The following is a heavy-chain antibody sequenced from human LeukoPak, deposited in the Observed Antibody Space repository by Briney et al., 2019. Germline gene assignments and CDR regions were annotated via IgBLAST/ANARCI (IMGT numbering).Heavy chain of an antibody. Sequence: ASVKVSCKASGYTFTGYYMHWVRQAPGQGLEWMGWINPNSGGTNYAQKFQGRVTMTWDTSISTAYMELSRLRSDDTAVYYCARYSYGFGTFDYWGQGTLVTVSS. D-gene: IGHD5-18*01. J-gene: IGHJ4*02. CDR3: ARYSYGFGTFDY. V-gene: IGHV1-2*02. CDR2: INPNSGGT. CDR1: GYTFTGYY.